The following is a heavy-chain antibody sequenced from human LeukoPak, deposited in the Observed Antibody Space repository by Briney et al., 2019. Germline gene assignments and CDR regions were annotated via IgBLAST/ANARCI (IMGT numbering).Heavy chain of an antibody. J-gene: IGHJ4*02. CDR2: INSYGGDT. V-gene: IGHV1-2*02. D-gene: IGHD3-16*01. CDR3: ARVGGGETYHLDY. CDR1: GYTFNVYY. Sequence: ASVKVSCKASGYTFNVYYMHWVGQAPGQGLEWMGWINSYGGDTNYAQKFQDRVTMTRDTSISTAYMDLSSLRSDDTAVYYCARVGGGETYHLDYWGQGTLVTVSS.